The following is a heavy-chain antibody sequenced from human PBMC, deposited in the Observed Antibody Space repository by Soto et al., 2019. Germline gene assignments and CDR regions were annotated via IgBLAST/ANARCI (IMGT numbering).Heavy chain of an antibody. V-gene: IGHV4-61*01. CDR1: GGSVSGGRYD. D-gene: IGHD3-3*01. J-gene: IGHJ4*02. Sequence: XTLSLACTVSGGSVSGGRYDWSWIRQPPGKGLEWIGYIFYTGSTNYNHSLKSRLTISVDMSKKQFYLKLSSVTAADTAVYYCARVDFWSGYYTSKGDYWGPGTLVTVS. CDR2: IFYTGST. CDR3: ARVDFWSGYYTSKGDY.